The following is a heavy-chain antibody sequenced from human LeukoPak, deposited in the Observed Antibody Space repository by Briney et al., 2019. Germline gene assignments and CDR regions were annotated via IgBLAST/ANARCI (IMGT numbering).Heavy chain of an antibody. CDR1: GVTFNTYI. V-gene: IGHV3-23*01. CDR3: AKGRGYGSPTILFDY. Sequence: GGSLRLSCAASGVTFNTYIMNWVRQAPGKGLEWVSLISSVGDYTYYGDSVKGRFTISRDNSKNTLFLQMNSLRAEDTAVYYCAKGRGYGSPTILFDYWGQGTLVTVSS. J-gene: IGHJ4*02. CDR2: ISSVGDYT. D-gene: IGHD3-10*01.